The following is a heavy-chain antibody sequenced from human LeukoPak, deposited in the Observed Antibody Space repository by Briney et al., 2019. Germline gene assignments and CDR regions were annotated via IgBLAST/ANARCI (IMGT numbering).Heavy chain of an antibody. CDR2: IRSRAHGERA. CDR3: CRVYFYDGNGYGPNFDY. V-gene: IGHV3-49*04. J-gene: IGHJ4*02. D-gene: IGHD3-22*01. Sequence: PGGSLRLSCTASGFSFGDYAMSWVRQAPGKGLEWVSFIRSRAHGERAEYAASVKGRCTISRDDSKSSAYLQMNSLKTEDTAVYYCCRVYFYDGNGYGPNFDYWGQGTLVTVSS. CDR1: GFSFGDYA.